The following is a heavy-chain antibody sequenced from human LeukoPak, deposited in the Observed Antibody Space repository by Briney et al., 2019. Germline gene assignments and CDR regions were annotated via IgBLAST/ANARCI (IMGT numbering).Heavy chain of an antibody. CDR3: ARENLRSITLDY. D-gene: IGHD3-10*01. J-gene: IGHJ4*02. CDR1: GFTFSSYS. V-gene: IGHV3-21*01. Sequence: GGSLRLSCAASGFTFSSYSMNWVRQAPGKGLEWVSSISSSSSYIYYAVSVKGRFTISRDNSKNTLYLQMNSLRAEDTAVYYCARENLRSITLDYWGQGALVTVSS. CDR2: ISSSSSYI.